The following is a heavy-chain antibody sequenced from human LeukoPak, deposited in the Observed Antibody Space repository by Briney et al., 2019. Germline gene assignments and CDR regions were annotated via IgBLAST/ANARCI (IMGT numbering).Heavy chain of an antibody. V-gene: IGHV3-33*01. CDR1: GFSFSTYG. CDR2: IWYDGSNK. CDR3: ARGYYHDSGTGLAYFDY. Sequence: PGRSLRLSCAASGFSFSTYGMHWVRQAPGKGLEWVALIWYDGSNKYYADSVKGRFTISRDNSKNTVYLRMNSLTSDGTSLYYCARGYYHDSGTGLAYFDYWGQGTLVTVSS. J-gene: IGHJ4*02. D-gene: IGHD3-10*01.